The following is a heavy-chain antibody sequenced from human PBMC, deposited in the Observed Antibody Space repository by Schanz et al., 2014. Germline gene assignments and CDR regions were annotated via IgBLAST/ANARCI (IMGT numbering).Heavy chain of an antibody. CDR3: ARDGEAAAGCDY. J-gene: IGHJ4*02. V-gene: IGHV1-18*01. D-gene: IGHD6-13*01. CDR1: GYTFTSYG. Sequence: QGQLVQSGAEVKKPGASVKVSCKASGYTFTSYGITWVRQAPGQGPELMGWINAHTGNTQYAQKFQGRVTMTRDTSTSTVYMELSSLRSEDTAVYYCARDGEAAAGCDYWGQGTLXTVSS. CDR2: INAHTGNT.